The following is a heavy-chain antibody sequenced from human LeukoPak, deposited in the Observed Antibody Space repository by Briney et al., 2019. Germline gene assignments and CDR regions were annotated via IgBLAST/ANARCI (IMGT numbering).Heavy chain of an antibody. CDR2: IYTSGST. V-gene: IGHV4-4*07. CDR3: ARETMVRGVIPY. J-gene: IGHJ4*02. D-gene: IGHD3-10*01. Sequence: SETLSLTCTVSGGSISSYYWSWIRQPAGKGLEWIGRIYTSGSTNYNPSLKSRVTISVDKSKNQFSLKLSSVTAADTAVYYCARETMVRGVIPYWGQGTLVTVSS. CDR1: GGSISSYY.